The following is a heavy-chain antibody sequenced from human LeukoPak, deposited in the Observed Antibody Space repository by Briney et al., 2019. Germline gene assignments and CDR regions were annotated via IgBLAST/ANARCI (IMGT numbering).Heavy chain of an antibody. CDR2: ISAYNGKT. D-gene: IGHD1-26*01. CDR3: ARGGGTAYSGSYRAFDI. Sequence: ASVKVSCTASGYTFTSYGISWVRHAPGQGLEWVGCISAYNGKTNYAQKLQGTVTMTTDTSTRTHYMELWSLRSDYTAVYYCARGGGTAYSGSYRAFDIWGQGTMVTVSS. J-gene: IGHJ3*02. V-gene: IGHV1-18*01. CDR1: GYTFTSYG.